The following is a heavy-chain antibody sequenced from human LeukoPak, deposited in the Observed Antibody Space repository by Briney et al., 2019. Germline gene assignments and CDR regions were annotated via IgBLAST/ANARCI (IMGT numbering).Heavy chain of an antibody. V-gene: IGHV4-59*13. D-gene: IGHD2-15*01. Sequence: SETLSLTCTVSGDSISSDYWSWLRQPPGKGVEWIAYIHHSGITSYNPSLRRRVTMSVDTSKNQFSLKLSSVSAADTAVYYSARSEGGGNSRWYFDLWGRGTLVTVSS. CDR2: IHHSGIT. CDR1: GDSISSDY. CDR3: ARSEGGGNSRWYFDL. J-gene: IGHJ2*01.